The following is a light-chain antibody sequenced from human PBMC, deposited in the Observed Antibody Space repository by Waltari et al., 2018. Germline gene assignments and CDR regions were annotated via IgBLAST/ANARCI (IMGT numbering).Light chain of an antibody. Sequence: QSVVTQPPSVSEAPRQRVTISCSGSNSNFGNNAVNWYQQLPGRAPKLLIYYDDLMPSGVSDRFSGSKSGTSASLAISGLQSEDEADYFCAVWDDSLNGVVFGGGTKLNVL. CDR3: AVWDDSLNGVV. CDR1: NSNFGNNA. V-gene: IGLV1-36*01. CDR2: YDD. J-gene: IGLJ3*02.